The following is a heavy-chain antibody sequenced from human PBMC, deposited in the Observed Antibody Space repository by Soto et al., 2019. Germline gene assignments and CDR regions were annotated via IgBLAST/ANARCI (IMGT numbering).Heavy chain of an antibody. D-gene: IGHD5-12*01. CDR3: ARDPGYSGYESYYYGMDV. J-gene: IGHJ6*02. Sequence: ASVKVSCKASGYTFTSYALHWVRQAPGQRLEWMGWINAGNGNTKYSKKFQGRVTITRDTSMSTAYMELSRLRSDDTAVYYCARDPGYSGYESYYYGMDVWGQGTTVTVSS. CDR2: INAGNGNT. CDR1: GYTFTSYA. V-gene: IGHV1-3*01.